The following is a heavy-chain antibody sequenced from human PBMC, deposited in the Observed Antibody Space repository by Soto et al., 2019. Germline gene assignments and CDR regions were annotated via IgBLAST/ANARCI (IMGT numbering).Heavy chain of an antibody. CDR1: GFTFSSYG. CDR2: ISYDGSNK. V-gene: IGHV3-30*18. D-gene: IGHD2-2*01. CDR3: AKNGPSTRGYFDY. Sequence: QVQLVESGGGVVQPGRSLRLSCAASGFTFSSYGMHWVRQAPGKGLEWVAVISYDGSNKYYADSVKGRFTIPRDNSKNTLYLQMNSLRAEDTAVYYCAKNGPSTRGYFDYWGQGTLVTVSS. J-gene: IGHJ4*02.